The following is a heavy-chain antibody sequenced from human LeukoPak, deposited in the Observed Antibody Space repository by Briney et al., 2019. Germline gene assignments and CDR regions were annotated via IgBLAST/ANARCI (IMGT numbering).Heavy chain of an antibody. CDR1: GYTFTSYG. CDR3: ARSPGDSSSWYWDPNFDY. D-gene: IGHD6-13*01. J-gene: IGHJ4*02. V-gene: IGHV1-18*01. Sequence: ASEKVSCKASGYTFTSYGISWVRQAPGQGLEWMGWISAYNGNTNYAQKLQGRVTMTTDTSTSTAYMELRSLRSDDTAVYYCARSPGDSSSWYWDPNFDYWGQGTLVTVSS. CDR2: ISAYNGNT.